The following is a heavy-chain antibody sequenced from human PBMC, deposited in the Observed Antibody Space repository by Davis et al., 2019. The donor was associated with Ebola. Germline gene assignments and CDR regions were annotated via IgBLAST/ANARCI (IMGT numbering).Heavy chain of an antibody. D-gene: IGHD3-3*01. CDR1: GFTFSSYA. J-gene: IGHJ6*02. CDR3: AKDGSYDFWSGYYTGIYYHYGMDV. Sequence: PGGSLRLSCAASGFTFSSYAMHWVRQAPGKGLEYVSAISSNGGSTYYANSVKGRFTISRDNSKNTLYLQMGSLRAEDMAVYYCAKDGSYDFWSGYYTGIYYHYGMDVWGQGTTVTVSS. CDR2: ISSNGGST. V-gene: IGHV3-64*01.